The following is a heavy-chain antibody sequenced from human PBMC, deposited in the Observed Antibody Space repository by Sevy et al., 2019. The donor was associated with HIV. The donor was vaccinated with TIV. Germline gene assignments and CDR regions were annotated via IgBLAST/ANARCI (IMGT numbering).Heavy chain of an antibody. J-gene: IGHJ4*02. CDR1: GFTFSSYA. Sequence: GGSLRLSCAASGFTFSSYAMHWVRQAPGKGLEWVAVISYDGSNKYYADSVKGRFTLSRDNSKNTLYLQMNSLRAEDTAVYYCARDSGSGWYKGSDLDYWGQGTLVTVSS. CDR3: ARDSGSGWYKGSDLDY. V-gene: IGHV3-30-3*01. CDR2: ISYDGSNK. D-gene: IGHD6-19*01.